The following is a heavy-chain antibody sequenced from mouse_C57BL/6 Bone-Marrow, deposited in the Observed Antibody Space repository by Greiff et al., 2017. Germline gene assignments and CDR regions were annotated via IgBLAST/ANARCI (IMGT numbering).Heavy chain of an antibody. J-gene: IGHJ4*01. V-gene: IGHV1-69*01. CDR1: GYTFTSYW. Sequence: QVQLKQPGAELVMPGASVKLSCKASGYTFTSYWMHWVKQRPGQGLEWIGEIDPSDSYTNYNQKFKGKSTLTVDKSSSTAYMQLSSLTSEDSAVYYCARNDGYPHYYAMDYGGQGTSVTVSS. D-gene: IGHD2-3*01. CDR2: IDPSDSYT. CDR3: ARNDGYPHYYAMDY.